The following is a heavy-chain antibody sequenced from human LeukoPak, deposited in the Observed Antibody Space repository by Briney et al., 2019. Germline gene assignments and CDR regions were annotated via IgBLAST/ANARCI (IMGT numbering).Heavy chain of an antibody. CDR1: GYTFTSYY. CDR2: INPSGGST. V-gene: IGHV1-46*01. Sequence: GASVKVSCKASGYTFTSYYMHWVRQAPGQGLEWMGIINPSGGSTSYAQKFQGRVTMTRDMSTSTVYMELSSLRSEDTAVYYCARGFERYCSGGSCYSDFDPWGQGTLVTVSS. J-gene: IGHJ5*02. D-gene: IGHD2-15*01. CDR3: ARGFERYCSGGSCYSDFDP.